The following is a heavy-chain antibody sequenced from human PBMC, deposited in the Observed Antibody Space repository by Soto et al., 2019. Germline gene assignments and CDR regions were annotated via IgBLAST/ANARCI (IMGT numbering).Heavy chain of an antibody. V-gene: IGHV3-23*01. J-gene: IGHJ6*02. CDR1: GCSFGDYA. Sequence: PGVSLRLSCAASGCSFGDYAMSWVRQAPGKGLEWVLGISGTGSRTSYADSVRGRFTISRDNVNNTLSLQMDSLRAEDTAVYYCARGGRYTYGYGDYSYGMDVWGQGTTVAVSS. CDR2: ISGTGSRT. CDR3: ARGGRYTYGYGDYSYGMDV. D-gene: IGHD5-18*01.